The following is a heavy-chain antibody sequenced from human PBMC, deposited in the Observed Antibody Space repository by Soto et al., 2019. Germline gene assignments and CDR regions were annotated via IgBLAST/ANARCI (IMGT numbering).Heavy chain of an antibody. CDR2: IHYSGNT. CDR3: ARIPGDTYLNYWFDP. CDR1: GDSVYSGDYY. Sequence: SETLSLTCTVSGDSVYSGDYYWCWIRQPPGKGLEWIGYIHYSGNTNYSPSLKSRVAISLDTSNNHFSLKLSSVTAADTAVYFCARIPGDTYLNYWFDPWGQGTLVTVSS. V-gene: IGHV4-61*08. J-gene: IGHJ5*01. D-gene: IGHD5-18*01.